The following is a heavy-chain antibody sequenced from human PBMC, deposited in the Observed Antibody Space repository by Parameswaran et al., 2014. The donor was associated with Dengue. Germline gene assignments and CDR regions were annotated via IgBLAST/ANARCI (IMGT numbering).Heavy chain of an antibody. J-gene: IGHJ6*02. V-gene: IGHV1-46*01. CDR3: ARPAGAHYYYYGMDV. Sequence: WVRQAPGQGLEWMGIINPSGGSTSYAQKFQGRVTMTRDTSTSTVYMELSSLRSEDTAVYYCARPAGAHYYYYGMDVWGQGTTVTVSS. D-gene: IGHD1-26*01. CDR2: INPSGGST.